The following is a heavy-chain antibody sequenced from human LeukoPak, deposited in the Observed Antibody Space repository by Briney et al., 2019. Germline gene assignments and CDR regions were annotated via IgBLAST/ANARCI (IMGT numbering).Heavy chain of an antibody. V-gene: IGHV1-46*01. CDR1: GYTFTNYY. J-gene: IGHJ4*02. CDR2: INPSRRST. CDR3: ARSRGTYFDY. D-gene: IGHD1-26*01. Sequence: ASVKVSCKASGYTFTNYYIHWVRQAPGQGLEWMGMINPSRRSTIYAHKFQGRVTVTRDTSTSTVYMELGGLRSEDTAVYYCARSRGTYFDYWGQGTLVTVSS.